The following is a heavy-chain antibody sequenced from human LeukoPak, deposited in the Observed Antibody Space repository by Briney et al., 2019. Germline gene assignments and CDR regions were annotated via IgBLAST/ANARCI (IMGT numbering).Heavy chain of an antibody. D-gene: IGHD2-15*01. J-gene: IGHJ6*02. CDR2: IKQDGSEK. CDR3: ARDQGYCSGGSCYHAGYYGMDV. V-gene: IGHV3-7*01. Sequence: GGSLRLSCAASGFTFSSYWMSWVRQAPGKGLEWVANIKQDGSEKYYVDSVKGRFTISRDNAKNSLYLQMNSLRAEDTAVYHCARDQGYCSGGSCYHAGYYGMDVWGQGTTVTVSS. CDR1: GFTFSSYW.